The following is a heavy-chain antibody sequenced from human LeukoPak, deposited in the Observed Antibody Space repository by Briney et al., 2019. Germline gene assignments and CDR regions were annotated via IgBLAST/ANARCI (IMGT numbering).Heavy chain of an antibody. CDR2: IRYDGSNK. J-gene: IGHJ4*02. CDR1: GFTFSSYG. D-gene: IGHD3-22*01. V-gene: IGHV3-30*02. CDR3: ARVGDYYDSSGYLKFDY. Sequence: GGSLRLSCAASGFTFSSYGMHWVRQAPGKGLEWVAFIRYDGSNKYYADSVKGRFTISRDNSKNTLYLQMNSLRAEDTAVCYCARVGDYYDSSGYLKFDYWGQGTLVTVSS.